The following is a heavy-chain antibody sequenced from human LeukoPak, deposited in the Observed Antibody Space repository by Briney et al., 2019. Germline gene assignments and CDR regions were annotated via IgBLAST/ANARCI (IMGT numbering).Heavy chain of an antibody. J-gene: IGHJ5*02. V-gene: IGHV3-23*01. D-gene: IGHD6-13*01. CDR1: GFTFSSYA. CDR2: ISGSGGST. CDR3: AKDPLYSSSLPEYNWFDP. Sequence: GGSLRLSCAASGFTFSSYAMSWVRQAPGKGLEWVSAISGSGGSTYYADSVKGRFTISRDNSKNTLYLQMNSLRAEDTAVYYCAKDPLYSSSLPEYNWFDPWGQGTLVTVSS.